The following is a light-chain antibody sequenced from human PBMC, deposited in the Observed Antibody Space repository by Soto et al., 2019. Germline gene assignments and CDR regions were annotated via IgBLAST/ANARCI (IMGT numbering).Light chain of an antibody. CDR1: QSVSSSY. CDR3: QHYGSSPPRYT. CDR2: GAS. Sequence: EIVLTQSPDTLSLSPGERATLSCRASQSVSSSYLAWYQQKPGQAPRLLIYGASSRATDISDRFSGSGSGTDFTLTISSLEPEDFAVYYCQHYGSSPPRYTFGPGTKLEIK. J-gene: IGKJ2*01. V-gene: IGKV3-20*01.